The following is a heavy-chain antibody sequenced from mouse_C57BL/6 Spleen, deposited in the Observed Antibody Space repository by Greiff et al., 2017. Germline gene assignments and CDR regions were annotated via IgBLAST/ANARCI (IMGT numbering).Heavy chain of an antibody. D-gene: IGHD1-1*01. CDR2: IDPSDSYT. CDR3: ARSFTTVVTLDY. V-gene: IGHV1-69*01. J-gene: IGHJ2*01. CDR1: GYTFTSYW. Sequence: VKLQQPGAELVMPGASVKLSCKASGYTFTSYWMHWVKQRPGQGLEWIGEIDPSDSYTNYNQKFKGKSTLTVDKSSSTAYMQLSSLTSEDSAVYYCARSFTTVVTLDYWGQGTTLTVSS.